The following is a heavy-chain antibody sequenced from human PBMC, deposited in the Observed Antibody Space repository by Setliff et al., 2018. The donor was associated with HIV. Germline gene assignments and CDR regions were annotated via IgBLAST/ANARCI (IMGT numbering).Heavy chain of an antibody. CDR1: GFTFSSYS. D-gene: IGHD3-22*01. CDR3: AKRSSSDNSVPGNYFDY. CDR2: IPVGDPTT. V-gene: IGHV3-23*01. J-gene: IGHJ4*02. Sequence: PGGSLRLSCAASGFTFSSYSMNWVRQAPGKGLEWVSTIPVGDPTTYYAASVKGRFTISRDNSKNTLYLQMNSLTADDTAVYYCAKRSSSDNSVPGNYFDYWGQGTLVTVSS.